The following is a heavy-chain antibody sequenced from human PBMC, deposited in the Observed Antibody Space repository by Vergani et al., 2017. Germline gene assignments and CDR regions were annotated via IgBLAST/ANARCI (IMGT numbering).Heavy chain of an antibody. J-gene: IGHJ4*02. CDR1: GFTFSSYA. V-gene: IGHV3-23*01. CDR3: ARDIDDFWSGYYRGPLFDY. D-gene: IGHD3-3*01. Sequence: EVQLLESGGGLVRPGGSLRLSCAASGFTFSSYAMSWVRQAPGKGLEWVSAISGSGGSTYYADSVKGRFTISRDNSKNTLYLQMNSLRAEDTAVYYCARDIDDFWSGYYRGPLFDYWGQGTLVTVSS. CDR2: ISGSGGST.